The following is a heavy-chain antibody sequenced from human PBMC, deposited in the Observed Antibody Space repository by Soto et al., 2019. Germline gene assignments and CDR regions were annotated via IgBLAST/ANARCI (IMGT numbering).Heavy chain of an antibody. V-gene: IGHV3-53*04. CDR3: ARDRYSSGWLDAFDI. D-gene: IGHD6-19*01. J-gene: IGHJ3*02. CDR2: IFTGGST. Sequence: EVQLVESGGGLVQPGGSLRLSCAASGFTVSSNYMSWVRQAPGKGLEWVSVIFTGGSTYYADSVKGRFTISRHSSKNTVYLQMNGLRAEDTAVYYCARDRYSSGWLDAFDIWGQGTMVTVSS. CDR1: GFTVSSNY.